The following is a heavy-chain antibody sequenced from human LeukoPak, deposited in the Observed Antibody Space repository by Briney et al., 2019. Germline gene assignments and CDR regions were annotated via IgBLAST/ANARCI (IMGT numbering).Heavy chain of an antibody. Sequence: PSETLSLTCTVSSGSISSSSYYWAWIRQPPGKGLEWIGSVYYSGRTYYNPSLESRVTMSADTSNNQFSLRLTSVTAADTAVYYCASSFSEYFDFWGQGTLVTVSP. V-gene: IGHV4-39*07. D-gene: IGHD2-2*01. CDR1: SGSISSSSYY. J-gene: IGHJ4*02. CDR2: VYYSGRT. CDR3: ASSFSEYFDF.